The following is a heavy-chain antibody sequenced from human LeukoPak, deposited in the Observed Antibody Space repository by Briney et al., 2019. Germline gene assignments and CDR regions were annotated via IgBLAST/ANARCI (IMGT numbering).Heavy chain of an antibody. J-gene: IGHJ5*02. V-gene: IGHV1-2*02. Sequence: ASVKVSCKASGYTFTGYYMHWVRQAPGQGLEWMGWINPNSGGTNYAQKFQGRVTMTRDTSISTAYMELSRLRSEDTAVYYCAKSALVANWFDPWGQGTLVTVSS. D-gene: IGHD3-9*01. CDR2: INPNSGGT. CDR1: GYTFTGYY. CDR3: AKSALVANWFDP.